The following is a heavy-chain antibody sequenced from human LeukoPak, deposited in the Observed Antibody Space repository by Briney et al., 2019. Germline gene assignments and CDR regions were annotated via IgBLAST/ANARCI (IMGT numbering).Heavy chain of an antibody. J-gene: IGHJ4*02. V-gene: IGHV4-59*01. CDR1: GGSLSSYY. CDR3: ARVLAVAGTPLDY. D-gene: IGHD6-19*01. CDR2: IYYSGST. Sequence: PSETLSLTCTVSGGSLSSYYWSWIRQPPGKGLEWIEYIYYSGSTHYNPSLKSRAAISVDTSKNHFSLKLSSATAADTAVYYCARVLAVAGTPLDYWGQGTLVTVSS.